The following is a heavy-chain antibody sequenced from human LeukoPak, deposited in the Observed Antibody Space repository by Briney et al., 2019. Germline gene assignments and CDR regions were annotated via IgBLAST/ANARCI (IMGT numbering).Heavy chain of an antibody. D-gene: IGHD3-3*01. V-gene: IGHV4-38-2*01. CDR2: IYHSGST. J-gene: IGHJ4*02. Sequence: KTSQTLSLTCAVFGYSISSGYYWDWIPQPPGKGLEWIGSIYHSGSTYYNPSLKSRVTISVDTSKNQFSLKLSSVTAADTAVYYCARVGYDFWSGYYFDYWGQGTLVTVSS. CDR1: GYSISSGYY. CDR3: ARVGYDFWSGYYFDY.